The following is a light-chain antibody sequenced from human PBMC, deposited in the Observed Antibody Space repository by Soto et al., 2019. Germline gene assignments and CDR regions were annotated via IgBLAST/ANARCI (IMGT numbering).Light chain of an antibody. Sequence: ALTQPASVSGSPGQSITISCTGTSSDVGGYNFVSWYQQHPGKAPKFIIYDVRNRPSGVSNRFSGSRSGNTASLTISGLQAEDEADYYCSSYTSSSTVIFGGGTKVTVL. CDR1: SSDVGGYNF. J-gene: IGLJ2*01. V-gene: IGLV2-14*03. CDR3: SSYTSSSTVI. CDR2: DVR.